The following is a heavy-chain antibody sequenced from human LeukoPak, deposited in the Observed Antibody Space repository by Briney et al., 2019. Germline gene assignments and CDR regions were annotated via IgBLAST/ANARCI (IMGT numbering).Heavy chain of an antibody. D-gene: IGHD1-26*01. CDR3: ARETAERYRGSYFDY. CDR2: WEN. Sequence: PSETLSLTCTVSGASVSSGPYYWSWIRQPPGEGLEWIGWENNYNVSLKSRVIILVDRSKNQFSLTFISVTAADTAVYFCARETAERYRGSYFDYWGQGALVTVSS. CDR1: GASVSSGPYY. V-gene: IGHV4-61*01. J-gene: IGHJ4*02.